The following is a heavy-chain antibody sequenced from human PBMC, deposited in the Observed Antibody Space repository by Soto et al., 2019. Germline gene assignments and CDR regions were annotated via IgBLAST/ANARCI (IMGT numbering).Heavy chain of an antibody. D-gene: IGHD3-10*01. J-gene: IGHJ4*02. CDR1: GGSFSGYY. CDR2: INHSGST. Sequence: SETLSLTCAVYGGSFSGYYWSWIRQPPGKGLEWIGEINHSGSTNYNPSLKSRVTISVDTSKNQFSLKLSSVTAADTAVYYCARALVTMVRGVIIPSVIFDYWGQGTLVTVSS. V-gene: IGHV4-34*01. CDR3: ARALVTMVRGVIIPSVIFDY.